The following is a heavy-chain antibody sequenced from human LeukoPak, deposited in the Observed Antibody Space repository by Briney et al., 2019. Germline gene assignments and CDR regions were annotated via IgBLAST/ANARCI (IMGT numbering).Heavy chain of an antibody. V-gene: IGHV3-53*01. CDR2: IYSGGST. Sequence: GGSLRLSFAASGFTASSNNMSWVRKAQGKGLEWVSVIYSGGSTYYADSVKGRFTISRDNSKNTLYLQMNSLRAEDTAVYYCARGFATTSYYYDSSGYSGHAFDIWGQGTMVTVSS. CDR1: GFTASSNN. J-gene: IGHJ3*02. D-gene: IGHD3-22*01. CDR3: ARGFATTSYYYDSSGYSGHAFDI.